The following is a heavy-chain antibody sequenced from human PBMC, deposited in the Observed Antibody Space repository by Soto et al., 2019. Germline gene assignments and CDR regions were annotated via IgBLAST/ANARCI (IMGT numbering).Heavy chain of an antibody. Sequence: QVQLVQSGAEVKKPGASVKVSCKASGYTFTSYAMHWVRQAPGQRLEWMGWINAGNGNTKYSQKFQGRVTITRDTSASTAYMELSSLRSEDTGVYSCARGGSLYWYFDLWGRGTRVTVSS. J-gene: IGHJ2*01. CDR3: ARGGSLYWYFDL. CDR1: GYTFTSYA. D-gene: IGHD1-26*01. V-gene: IGHV1-3*01. CDR2: INAGNGNT.